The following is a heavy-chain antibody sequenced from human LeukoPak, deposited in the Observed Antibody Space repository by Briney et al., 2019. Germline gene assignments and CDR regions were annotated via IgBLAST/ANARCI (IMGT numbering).Heavy chain of an antibody. CDR2: ISYSGNT. D-gene: IGHD6-13*01. CDR1: GGSISSSSYY. CDR3: ARGKGSAGYYYYMDV. J-gene: IGHJ6*03. Sequence: KPSETLSLTCTVSGGSISSSSYYWGWIRQPPGKGLEWIGSISYSGNTYYNPSLKSRVTISGDTSKNQFSLKLSSVTAADTAVYYCARGKGSAGYYYYMDVWGKGTTVTVSS. V-gene: IGHV4-39*07.